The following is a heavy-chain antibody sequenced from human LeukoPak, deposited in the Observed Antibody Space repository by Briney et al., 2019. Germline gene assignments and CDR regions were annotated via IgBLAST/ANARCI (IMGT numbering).Heavy chain of an antibody. CDR3: ARSPESGGNVFDL. J-gene: IGHJ3*01. CDR2: MRNKANSYTT. D-gene: IGHD3-16*01. CDR1: GFTFSDHY. V-gene: IGHV3-72*01. Sequence: GGSLRLSCAGSGFTFSDHYIDWVRQAPGKGLEWVGRMRNKANSYTTENAASVKGRLTLSRDDEKRLVFLQLNSLKIEDTAVYYCARSPESGGNVFDLWGQGTMVTVSS.